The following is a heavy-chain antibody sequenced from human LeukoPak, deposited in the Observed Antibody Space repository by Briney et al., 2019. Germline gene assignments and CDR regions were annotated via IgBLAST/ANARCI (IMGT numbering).Heavy chain of an antibody. V-gene: IGHV3-48*02. D-gene: IGHD5-12*01. CDR2: ISSSSSTI. Sequence: GGSLRLSCAASGFTFSSYSMNWVRQAPGKGLEWVSYISSSSSTIYYADSVKGRFTISRDNAKNSLYLQMNSLRDKDTAVYYCARDQGYEGHGYWGQGTLVTVSS. CDR1: GFTFSSYS. J-gene: IGHJ4*02. CDR3: ARDQGYEGHGY.